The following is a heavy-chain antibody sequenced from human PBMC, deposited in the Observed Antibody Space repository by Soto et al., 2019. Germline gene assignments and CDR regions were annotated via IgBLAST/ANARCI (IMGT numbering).Heavy chain of an antibody. Sequence: EVQLLESGGALVQPGGSLRLSCAASGFSFSTYAMSWVRQAPGKGLEWVSVISKNGDETYYADSVKGRFTISRDSSNNPLHLRRSSLRVEDTAVYYCASNVRGPDFYLDSWGQATLVTVSS. V-gene: IGHV3-23*01. J-gene: IGHJ4*02. CDR3: ASNVRGPDFYLDS. CDR2: ISKNGDET. CDR1: GFSFSTYA.